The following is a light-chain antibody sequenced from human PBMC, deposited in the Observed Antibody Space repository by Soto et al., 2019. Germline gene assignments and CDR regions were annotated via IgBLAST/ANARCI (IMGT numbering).Light chain of an antibody. J-gene: IGLJ1*01. Sequence: QSALTQPASGSGSPGQSITISCTGTSSDVGAYDYVSWYQQHPDKAPKLMIYEVSNRPSGVSNRFSGSKSVNTATLTISGLQADDEADYYCSSYTSSSTRVFGTGTKVTVL. CDR3: SSYTSSSTRV. V-gene: IGLV2-14*03. CDR1: SSDVGAYDY. CDR2: EVS.